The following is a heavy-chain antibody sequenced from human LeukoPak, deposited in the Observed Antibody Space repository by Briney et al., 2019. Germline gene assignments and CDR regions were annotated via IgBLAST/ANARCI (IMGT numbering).Heavy chain of an antibody. D-gene: IGHD3-10*01. CDR2: IKSKTDGGTP. Sequence: PGGSLRLSCAASGFTFSSYAMSWVREAPGGGREWVGRIKSKTDGGTPDYAAPVKGRFTISRDDSKNTLYLQMNSLNTEDTAVYYCTTGFPPYWGQGTLVTVSS. V-gene: IGHV3-15*01. CDR1: GFTFSSYA. J-gene: IGHJ4*02. CDR3: TTGFPPY.